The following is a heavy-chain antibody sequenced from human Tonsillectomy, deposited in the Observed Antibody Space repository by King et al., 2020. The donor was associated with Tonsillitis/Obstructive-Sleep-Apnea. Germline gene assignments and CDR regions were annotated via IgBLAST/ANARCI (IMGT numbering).Heavy chain of an antibody. CDR3: AGGDEATSSIAAFDP. CDR2: IYYSGST. CDR1: GGSISSSSYY. J-gene: IGHJ5*02. Sequence: QLQESGPGLVKPSETLSLTCTVSGGSISSSSYYWGWIRQPPGKGLEWIGSIYYSGSTYYNPSLKSRVTISVDTSKNQFSLKLSSVTAADTAVYYCAGGDEATSSIAAFDPWGQGTLVTVSS. D-gene: IGHD6-6*01. V-gene: IGHV4-39*01.